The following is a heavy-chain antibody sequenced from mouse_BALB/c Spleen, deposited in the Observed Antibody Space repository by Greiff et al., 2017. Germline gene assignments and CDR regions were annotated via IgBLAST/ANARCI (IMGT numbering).Heavy chain of an antibody. J-gene: IGHJ4*01. V-gene: IGHV5-17*02. CDR1: GFTFSSFG. Sequence: EVQRVESGGGLVQPGGSRKLSCAASGFTFSSFGMHWVRQAPEKGLEWVAYISSGSSTIYYADTVKGRFTISRDNPKNTLFLQMTSLRSEDTAMYYCAMSTTVVGYAMDYWGQGTSVTVSS. CDR2: ISSGSSTI. CDR3: AMSTTVVGYAMDY. D-gene: IGHD1-1*01.